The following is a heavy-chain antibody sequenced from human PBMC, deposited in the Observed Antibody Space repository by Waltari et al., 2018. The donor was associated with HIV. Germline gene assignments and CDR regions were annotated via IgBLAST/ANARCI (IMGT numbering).Heavy chain of an antibody. CDR2: LDHSGST. V-gene: IGHV4-38-2*02. CDR3: ASLDTAVNYDAFDI. J-gene: IGHJ3*02. D-gene: IGHD5-18*01. CDR1: GYSLSSGYY. Sequence: QMQMQESGPGLVKSSETLSLTCTVSGYSLSSGYYLAWIRQPPGTGLEWLGTLDHSGSTYHNPSLKSRLIISVDTSNNQFSLKLTFVTAADTAVYFCASLDTAVNYDAFDIWGQGTMVTVSS.